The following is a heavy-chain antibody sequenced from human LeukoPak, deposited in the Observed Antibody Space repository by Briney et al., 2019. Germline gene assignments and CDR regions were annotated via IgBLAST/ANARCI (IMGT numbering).Heavy chain of an antibody. CDR3: AKDLSPLAYGGNSPWFDP. D-gene: IGHD4-23*01. Sequence: PGGSLRLSCAASGFTFSGYGMHWVRQAPGKGLEWVAFIRYDGSNKYYADSVKGRFTISRDNSKNTLYLQMNSLRAEDTAVYYCAKDLSPLAYGGNSPWFDPWGQGTLVTVSS. J-gene: IGHJ5*02. CDR2: IRYDGSNK. CDR1: GFTFSGYG. V-gene: IGHV3-30*02.